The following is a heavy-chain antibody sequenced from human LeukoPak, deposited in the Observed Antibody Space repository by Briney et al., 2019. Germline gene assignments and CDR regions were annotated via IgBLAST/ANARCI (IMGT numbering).Heavy chain of an antibody. D-gene: IGHD6-19*01. V-gene: IGHV4-59*08. CDR3: ATYSSAWGWFDP. CDR2: IYYSGST. J-gene: IGHJ5*02. Sequence: PSETLSLTCTVSGGSISSYYWSWIRQPPGEGREWIGYIYYSGSTNYNPSLKSRVTISVDTSKNQFSLRLSSVTAADTAVYYCATYSSAWGWFDPWGQGTLLIVSS. CDR1: GGSISSYY.